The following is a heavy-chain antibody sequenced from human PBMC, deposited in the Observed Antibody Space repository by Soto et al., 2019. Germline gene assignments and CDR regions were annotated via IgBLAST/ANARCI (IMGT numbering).Heavy chain of an antibody. J-gene: IGHJ5*02. Sequence: GASVKVSCKASGYTFTSYGISWVRQAPGQSLEWMGWISAYNGNTNYAQKLQGRVTMTTDTSTSTAYMELRSLRSDDTAVYYCARIPLLQWLDLGSWFDPWGQGTLVTVSS. CDR3: ARIPLLQWLDLGSWFDP. V-gene: IGHV1-18*01. CDR2: ISAYNGNT. D-gene: IGHD6-19*01. CDR1: GYTFTSYG.